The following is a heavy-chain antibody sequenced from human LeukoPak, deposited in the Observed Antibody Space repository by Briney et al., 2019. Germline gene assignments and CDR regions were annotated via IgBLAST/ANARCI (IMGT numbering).Heavy chain of an antibody. Sequence: ASVKVSCKASGYTFTSYDINWVRQATGQGLEWMGWMNPNSGNTGYAQKFQGRVTITRNTSISTAYMELSSLRSEDTAVYYCARGRDFVVVPAPRRNDAFDIWGQGTMVTVSS. V-gene: IGHV1-8*03. D-gene: IGHD2-2*01. CDR1: GYTFTSYD. J-gene: IGHJ3*02. CDR3: ARGRDFVVVPAPRRNDAFDI. CDR2: MNPNSGNT.